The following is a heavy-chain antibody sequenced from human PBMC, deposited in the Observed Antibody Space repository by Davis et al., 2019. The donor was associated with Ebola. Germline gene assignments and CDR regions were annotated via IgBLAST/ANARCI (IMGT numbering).Heavy chain of an antibody. V-gene: IGHV1-8*01. D-gene: IGHD3-10*01. CDR1: GYTFTSYD. CDR2: MSPNSGDT. CDR3: AGSTPGSSHLDF. J-gene: IGHJ4*02. Sequence: ASVKVSCKASGYTFTSYDINWVRQAPGRGLEWMGWMSPNSGDTGHAQKFQGRVTMTRDTSINVAFLELSSLRSEDTAVYYCAGSTPGSSHLDFWGRGTQVTVSS.